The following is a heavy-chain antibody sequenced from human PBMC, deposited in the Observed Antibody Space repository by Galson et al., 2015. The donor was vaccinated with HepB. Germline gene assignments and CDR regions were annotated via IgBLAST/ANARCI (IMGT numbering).Heavy chain of an antibody. J-gene: IGHJ4*02. CDR2: IKQDGSEK. CDR1: GFTFSSYW. D-gene: IGHD3-10*01. V-gene: IGHV3-7*01. CDR3: AREIRISEWFGEFILFDY. Sequence: SLRLSCAASGFTFSSYWMSWVRQAPGKGLEWVANIKQDGSEKYYVDSVKGRFTISRDNAKNSLYLQMNSLRAEDTAVYYCAREIRISEWFGEFILFDYWGQGTLVTVSS.